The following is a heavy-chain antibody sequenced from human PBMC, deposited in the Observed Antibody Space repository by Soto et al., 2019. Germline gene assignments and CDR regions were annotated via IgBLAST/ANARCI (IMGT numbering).Heavy chain of an antibody. D-gene: IGHD2-2*02. CDR2: ISYDGSNK. CDR3: ARDQRYQLLYLFDY. Sequence: GGSLRLSCAASGFTFNTQGMHWVRQAPGKGLEWVAVISYDGSNKYYADSVKGRFTISRDNSKNTLYLQMSSLRAEDTAVYYCARDQRYQLLYLFDYWGRGTLVTVSS. J-gene: IGHJ4*02. CDR1: GFTFNTQG. V-gene: IGHV3-30*03.